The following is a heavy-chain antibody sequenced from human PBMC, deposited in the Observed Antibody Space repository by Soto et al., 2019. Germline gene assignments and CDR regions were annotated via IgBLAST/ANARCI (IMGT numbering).Heavy chain of an antibody. Sequence: SETLSLTCTVSGGSISPYYWSWIRQPAGKGLEWIGRIYASGSTNYNPSLRGRVTMSVATSKNQFSLKLSSVTAADTAVYYCARGGMVIIPTATAFDCWGQGTLVTVSS. D-gene: IGHD2-2*01. CDR3: ARGGMVIIPTATAFDC. CDR1: GGSISPYY. V-gene: IGHV4-4*07. CDR2: IYASGST. J-gene: IGHJ4*02.